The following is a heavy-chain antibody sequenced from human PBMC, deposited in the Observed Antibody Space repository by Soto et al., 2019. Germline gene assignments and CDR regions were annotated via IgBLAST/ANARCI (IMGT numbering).Heavy chain of an antibody. Sequence: PSETLSLTCSVSFASFSSNSYHWGWIRQPPGKGLEWIGSSSYTGTTYYSPSLKSRVAISADTSKKQFSLKLDSATAADTAVYYCASLVVVAPVANVWGQGTLVTVSS. CDR2: SSYTGTT. V-gene: IGHV4-39*01. CDR3: ASLVVVAPVANV. D-gene: IGHD2-15*01. CDR1: FASFSSNSYH. J-gene: IGHJ4*02.